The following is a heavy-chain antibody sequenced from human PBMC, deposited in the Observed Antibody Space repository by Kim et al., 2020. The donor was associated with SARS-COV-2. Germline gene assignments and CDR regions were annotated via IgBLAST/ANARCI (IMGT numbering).Heavy chain of an antibody. V-gene: IGHV3-30-3*01. CDR1: GFTFSSYA. CDR3: ASAYCSSTSCPTAGY. J-gene: IGHJ4*01. CDR2: ISYDGSNK. Sequence: GGSLRLSCAASGFTFSSYAMHWVRQAPGKGLEWVAVISYDGSNKYYADSVKGRFTISRDNSKNTLYLQMNSLRAEDTDVYYCASAYCSSTSCPTAGYWG. D-gene: IGHD2-2*01.